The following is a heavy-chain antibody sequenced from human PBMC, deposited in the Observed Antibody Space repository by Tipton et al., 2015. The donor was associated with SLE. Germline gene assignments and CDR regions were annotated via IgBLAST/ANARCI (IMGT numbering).Heavy chain of an antibody. D-gene: IGHD5-24*01. CDR3: TRDEGIEMAMMD. CDR1: GVTFSRYW. V-gene: IGHV3-74*01. CDR2: ISADGSHT. J-gene: IGHJ4*02. Sequence: SGVTFSRYWMHWVRQAPGKGLVWVSRISADGSHTSYADSVKGRFTISRDNAKSTLYLQMNSLRVEDTAVYFCTRDEGIEMAMMDWGQGSLVTVSS.